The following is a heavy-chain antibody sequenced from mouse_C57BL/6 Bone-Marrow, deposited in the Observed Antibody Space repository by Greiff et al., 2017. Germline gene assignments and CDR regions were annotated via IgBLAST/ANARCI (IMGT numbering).Heavy chain of an antibody. V-gene: IGHV1-82*01. CDR1: GYAFSSSW. Sequence: QVQLQQPGPELVKPGASVKISCKASGYAFSSSWMNWVKQRPGKGLEWIGRIYPGDGDTNYNGKFKGKATLTADKSSSTAYMQLSSLTSEDSAVYCCARGGYDSWFAYWGQGTLVTVSA. D-gene: IGHD2-2*01. J-gene: IGHJ3*01. CDR2: IYPGDGDT. CDR3: ARGGYDSWFAY.